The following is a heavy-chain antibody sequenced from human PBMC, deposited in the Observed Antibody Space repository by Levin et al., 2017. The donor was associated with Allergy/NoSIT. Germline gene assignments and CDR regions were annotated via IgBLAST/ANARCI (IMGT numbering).Heavy chain of an antibody. D-gene: IGHD6-19*01. Sequence: GESLKISCKASGYIITSNGLIWVRQAPGQGLEWMGWISVYNGNTNYAQKFQGRVTMTTDTSTSTAYMELRSLSSDDTAVYYCARGSYSSGPYNWFDPWGQGTLFTVSS. J-gene: IGHJ5*02. CDR2: ISVYNGNT. V-gene: IGHV1-18*01. CDR3: ARGSYSSGPYNWFDP. CDR1: GYIITSNG.